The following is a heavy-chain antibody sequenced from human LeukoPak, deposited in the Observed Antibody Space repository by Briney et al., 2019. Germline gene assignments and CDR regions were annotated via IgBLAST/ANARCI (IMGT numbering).Heavy chain of an antibody. CDR1: GYTFTSYG. D-gene: IGHD6-13*01. CDR2: ISAYNGNT. CDR3: ARALRVSSIWTYYYYGMDV. Sequence: GASVKVSCKASGYTFTSYGISWVRQAPGQGLEWMGWISAYNGNTNYAQKLQGRVTMTTDTSTSTAYMELRSLRSDDTAVYYCARALRVSSIWTYYYYGMDVWGQGTTVTVSS. J-gene: IGHJ6*02. V-gene: IGHV1-18*01.